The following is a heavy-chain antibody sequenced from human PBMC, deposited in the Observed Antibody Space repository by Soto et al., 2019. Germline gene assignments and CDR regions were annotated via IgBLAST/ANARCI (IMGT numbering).Heavy chain of an antibody. CDR1: GGSFSGYY. CDR2: INHSGST. CDR3: ARAYGSGSYYNYYYYYMDV. D-gene: IGHD3-10*01. J-gene: IGHJ6*03. V-gene: IGHV4-34*01. Sequence: SETLSLTCAVYGGSFSGYYWSWIRQPPGKGLEWIGEINHSGSTNYNPSLKSRVTISVDTSKNQFSLKLSSVTAADTAVYYCARAYGSGSYYNYYYYYMDVWGKGTTVTVSS.